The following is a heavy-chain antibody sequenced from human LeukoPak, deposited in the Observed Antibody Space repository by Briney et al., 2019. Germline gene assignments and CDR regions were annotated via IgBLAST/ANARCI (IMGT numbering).Heavy chain of an antibody. CDR3: AKNYADYDFWSGYYFFGSVDV. Sequence: GGSLRLSCAASGFTFSSYSMTWVRQAPGKGLEWVSSITSGSSYIYYADSVKGRFTISRDNSKNTLYLQMNSLRAEDTAVYYCAKNYADYDFWSGYYFFGSVDVWGQGTTVTVSS. CDR1: GFTFSSYS. V-gene: IGHV3-21*04. J-gene: IGHJ6*02. D-gene: IGHD3-3*01. CDR2: ITSGSSYI.